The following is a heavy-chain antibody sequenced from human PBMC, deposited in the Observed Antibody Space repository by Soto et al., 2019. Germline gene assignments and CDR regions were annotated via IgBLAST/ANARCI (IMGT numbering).Heavy chain of an antibody. Sequence: QVQLVQSGAEVKKPGASVKVSCKASGYTFNGYYMHWVRQAPGQGLEWMGWINPNSGGTNYAQKFQGRVTMTRDTSLSTAYMELSRLRSADTAVYYCASIRCSSTSCSTDYYGMDGWGQGTTVTVSS. CDR3: ASIRCSSTSCSTDYYGMDG. J-gene: IGHJ6*02. CDR2: INPNSGGT. CDR1: GYTFNGYY. D-gene: IGHD2-2*01. V-gene: IGHV1-2*02.